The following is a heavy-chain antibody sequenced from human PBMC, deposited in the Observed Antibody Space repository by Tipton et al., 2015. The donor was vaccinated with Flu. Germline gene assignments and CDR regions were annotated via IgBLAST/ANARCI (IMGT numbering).Heavy chain of an antibody. Sequence: TLSLTCAVYGGSFSGYYWSWIRQPPGKGLGWIGEINHSGSTNYNPSLKSRVTISVDTSKNQFSLKLSSVTAADTAVYYCARESGYPDYWGQGTLVTVSS. V-gene: IGHV4-34*01. D-gene: IGHD3-3*01. J-gene: IGHJ4*02. CDR2: INHSGST. CDR1: GGSFSGYY. CDR3: ARESGYPDY.